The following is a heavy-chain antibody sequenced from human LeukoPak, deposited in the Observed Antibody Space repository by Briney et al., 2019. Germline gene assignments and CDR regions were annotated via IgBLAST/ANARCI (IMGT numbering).Heavy chain of an antibody. Sequence: PGGSLRLSCAASGFTFSSSAMSWVRQAPGKGLEWVSAISNNGGYTYYADSVRARFSISRDNARNTVYLQMNSLRAEDTAIYYCVRDFRSADYWGQGTLVTVSS. CDR3: VRDFRSADY. J-gene: IGHJ4*02. CDR2: ISNNGGYT. CDR1: GFTFSSSA. V-gene: IGHV3-23*01.